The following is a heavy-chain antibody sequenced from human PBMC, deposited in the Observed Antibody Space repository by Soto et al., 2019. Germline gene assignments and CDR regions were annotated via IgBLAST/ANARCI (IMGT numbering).Heavy chain of an antibody. CDR1: GGCFSGYY. CDR2: INHSGST. Sequence: SETLSLTCAVYGGCFSGYYLSWIRQPPGKGLEWIVEINHSGSTNYNPSLKSRVTISVDTSKNQSSLKLGSVTAADTAVYYCARVRIRLIRGANWFDPWGQGTPVTVSS. CDR3: ARVRIRLIRGANWFDP. V-gene: IGHV4-34*01. D-gene: IGHD5-12*01. J-gene: IGHJ5*02.